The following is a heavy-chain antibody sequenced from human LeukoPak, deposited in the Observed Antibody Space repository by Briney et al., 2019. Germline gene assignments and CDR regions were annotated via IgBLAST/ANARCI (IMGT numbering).Heavy chain of an antibody. CDR1: GYTFTGYY. D-gene: IGHD7-27*01. J-gene: IGHJ6*02. V-gene: IGHV1-2*02. Sequence: ASVKVSCKASGYTFTGYYMHWVRQAPGHGLEWMGWINPNSGGTNYAQKFQGRVTMTRDTSISTAYMELSRLRSDDTAVYYCARGVWVLYYYYGMDVWGQGTTVTVSS. CDR3: ARGVWVLYYYYGMDV. CDR2: INPNSGGT.